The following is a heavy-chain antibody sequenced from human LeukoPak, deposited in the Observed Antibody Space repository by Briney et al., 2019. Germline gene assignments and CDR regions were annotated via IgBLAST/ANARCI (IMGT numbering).Heavy chain of an antibody. CDR1: GYTFTSSG. V-gene: IGHV1-18*01. Sequence: ASVKVSCRASGYTFTSSGISWVRRAPGQGLEWMGWISSHNDNTGYAQKFQDRVTMTTDTSTSTAYMELRSLRSDDTAVYFCARGVAAAMSTNFQHWGQGTLVTVSS. CDR2: ISSHNDNT. D-gene: IGHD2-2*01. J-gene: IGHJ1*01. CDR3: ARGVAAAMSTNFQH.